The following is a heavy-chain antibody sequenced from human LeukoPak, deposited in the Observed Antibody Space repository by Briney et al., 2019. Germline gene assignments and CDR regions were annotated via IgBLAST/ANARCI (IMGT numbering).Heavy chain of an antibody. CDR3: ASSSYSSSWYPHYYGMDV. CDR1: GYTFTGYY. J-gene: IGHJ6*02. Sequence: ASVKVSCKASGYTFTGYYMHWVRQATGQGLEWMGWINPNSGGTNYAQKFQGWVTMTRDTSISTAYMELSRLRSDDTAVYYCASSSYSSSWYPHYYGMDVWGQGTTVPVSS. V-gene: IGHV1-2*04. D-gene: IGHD6-13*01. CDR2: INPNSGGT.